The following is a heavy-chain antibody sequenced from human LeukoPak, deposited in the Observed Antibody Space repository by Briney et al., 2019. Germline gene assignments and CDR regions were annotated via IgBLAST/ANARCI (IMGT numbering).Heavy chain of an antibody. CDR1: GFTVSSNY. CDR2: IYSGDST. J-gene: IGHJ4*02. Sequence: PGGSLRLSCAASGFTVSSNYMNRVRQAPGKGLEWVSIIYSGDSTYYADSVKGRFTISRDNSKNTLYLQMNSLRAEDTAVYYCARGPEPRYFDYWGQGTLVTVSS. V-gene: IGHV3-66*02. CDR3: ARGPEPRYFDY. D-gene: IGHD1-14*01.